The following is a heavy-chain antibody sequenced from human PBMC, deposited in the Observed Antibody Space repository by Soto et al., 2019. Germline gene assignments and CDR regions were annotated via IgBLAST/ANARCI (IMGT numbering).Heavy chain of an antibody. Sequence: ASVKVSCKASGYTFTSYDINWVRQATGQGPEWMGWMNPNSGNTGYAQKFQGRVTMTRNTSISTAYMELSRLSSEDTAVYYCARHGYGSGSYNDYWGQGTLVIVSS. CDR3: ARHGYGSGSYNDY. CDR1: GYTFTSYD. D-gene: IGHD3-10*01. V-gene: IGHV1-8*01. J-gene: IGHJ4*02. CDR2: MNPNSGNT.